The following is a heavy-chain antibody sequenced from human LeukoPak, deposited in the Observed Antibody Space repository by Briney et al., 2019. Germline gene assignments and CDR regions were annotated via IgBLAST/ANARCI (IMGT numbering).Heavy chain of an antibody. CDR2: IYYSGST. V-gene: IGHV4-39*07. D-gene: IGHD4-23*01. Sequence: SETLSLTCTVSGGSISSSSYYWGWIRQPPGKGLEWIGSIYYSGSTYYNPSLKSRVTISVDTSKNQFSLKLSPVTAADTAVYYCARDPTTVEGHDAFDIWGQGTMVTVSS. J-gene: IGHJ3*02. CDR1: GGSISSSSYY. CDR3: ARDPTTVEGHDAFDI.